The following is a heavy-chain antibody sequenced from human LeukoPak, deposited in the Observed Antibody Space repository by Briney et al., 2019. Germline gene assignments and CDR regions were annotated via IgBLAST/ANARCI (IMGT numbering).Heavy chain of an antibody. V-gene: IGHV4-61*01. J-gene: IGHJ6*03. CDR3: ARAGYYYYYYMDV. CDR2: IYYSGST. D-gene: IGHD3-10*01. Sequence: SETLSLTCAVSGYSISSGYYWGWIRQPPGKGLEWIGYIYYSGSTNYNPSLKSRVTISVDTSKNQFSLKLSSVTAADTAVYYCARAGYYYYYYMDVWGKGTTVTVSS. CDR1: GYSISSGYY.